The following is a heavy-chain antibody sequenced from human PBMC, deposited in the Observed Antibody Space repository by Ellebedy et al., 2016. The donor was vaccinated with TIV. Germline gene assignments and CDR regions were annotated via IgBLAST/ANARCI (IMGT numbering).Heavy chain of an antibody. CDR2: VFHSEST. CDR3: ARARAVAGTFTLDY. D-gene: IGHD6-19*01. V-gene: IGHV4-31*03. CDR1: SFSISSGGYY. J-gene: IGHJ4*02. Sequence: SETLSLTXTVSSFSISSGGYYWSWMRQQTGQGLVWIGYVFHSESTHYNPSLRSRVTISVDTSNNQFSLKLSAVTAADTAVYYCARARAVAGTFTLDYWGQGTLVTVSS.